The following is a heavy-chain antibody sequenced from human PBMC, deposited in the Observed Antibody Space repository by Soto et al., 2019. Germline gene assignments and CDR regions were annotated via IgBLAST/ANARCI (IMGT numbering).Heavy chain of an antibody. D-gene: IGHD6-13*01. CDR3: AKSSAFYSSFDY. J-gene: IGHJ4*02. CDR1: GYTFTSYD. Sequence: GASVKVSCKASGYTFTSYDINWVRQATGQGLEWMGWMNPNSGNTGYAQKFQGRVTMTRNTSISTAYMELSSLRSEDTAVYYCAKSSAFYSSFDYWGQGTLVIVSS. V-gene: IGHV1-8*01. CDR2: MNPNSGNT.